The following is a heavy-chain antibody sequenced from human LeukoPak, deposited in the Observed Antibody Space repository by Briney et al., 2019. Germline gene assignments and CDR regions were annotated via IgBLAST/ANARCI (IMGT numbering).Heavy chain of an antibody. D-gene: IGHD5-18*01. CDR2: INPNSGGT. CDR1: GYTFTGYY. J-gene: IGHJ4*02. CDR3: ARGGGTAMVTFDY. V-gene: IGHV1-2*02. Sequence: ASVKVSCKASGYTFTGYYMHWVRQAPGQGLEWMGWINPNSGGTNYAQKFQGRVIMTRDTSISTAYMELSRLRSDDTAVYYCARGGGTAMVTFDYWGQGTLVTVSS.